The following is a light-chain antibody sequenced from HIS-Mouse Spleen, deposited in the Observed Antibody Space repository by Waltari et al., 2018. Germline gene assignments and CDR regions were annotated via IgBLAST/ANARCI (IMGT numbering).Light chain of an antibody. CDR3: QQYGSSPRYT. CDR2: GAS. CDR1: QSVSSSY. J-gene: IGKJ2*01. Sequence: TQSPGTLSLSPGERAPLSCRASQSVSSSYLAWYQQKPGQAPRLLIYGASSRATGIPDRFSGSGSGTDFTLTISRLEPEDFAVYYCQQYGSSPRYTFGQGTKLEIK. V-gene: IGKV3-20*01.